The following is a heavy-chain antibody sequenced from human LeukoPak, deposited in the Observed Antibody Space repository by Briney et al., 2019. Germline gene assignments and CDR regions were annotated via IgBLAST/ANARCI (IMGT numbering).Heavy chain of an antibody. CDR1: GFTFSSYA. Sequence: GGSLRLSCAASGFTFSSYAMNWVRQAPGKGLEWVGLIRDSGEAFYADFARGRFAISRDESENTLYLQMNSLRVEDTAVYFCARDRAANQDWVEFDPWGQGTPVIVSS. J-gene: IGHJ5*02. V-gene: IGHV3-66*03. CDR2: IRDSGEA. CDR3: ARDRAANQDWVEFDP. D-gene: IGHD3/OR15-3a*01.